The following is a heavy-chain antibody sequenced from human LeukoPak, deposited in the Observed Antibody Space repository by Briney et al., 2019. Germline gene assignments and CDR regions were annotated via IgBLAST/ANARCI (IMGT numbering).Heavy chain of an antibody. J-gene: IGHJ4*02. D-gene: IGHD3-22*01. CDR1: GYTFIELI. CDR2: SNAGNGNT. V-gene: IGHV1-3*02. Sequence: ASVKVSCKASGYTFIELIIQWVRQTPGQRLEWMGRSNAGNGNTKKSLEFQGRITMTRDTSTSTAYMELSSLRSEDTAVYYCARDEMSESPYYYDSSGYYHYGEYDYWGQGTLVTVSS. CDR3: ARDEMSESPYYYDSSGYYHYGEYDY.